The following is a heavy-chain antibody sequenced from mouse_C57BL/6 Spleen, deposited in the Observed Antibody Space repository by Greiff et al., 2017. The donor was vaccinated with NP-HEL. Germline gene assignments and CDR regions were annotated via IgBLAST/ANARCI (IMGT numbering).Heavy chain of an antibody. Sequence: VKLQQSGPELVKPGASVKISCTASGYAFSSSWMNWVKQRPGKGLEWIGRIYPGDGDTNYNGKFKGKATLTADKSSSTAYMQLSSLTSEDSAVYFCVYGYDEAWFAYWGQGTLVTVSA. CDR3: VYGYDEAWFAY. V-gene: IGHV1-82*01. J-gene: IGHJ3*01. CDR2: IYPGDGDT. D-gene: IGHD2-2*01. CDR1: GYAFSSSW.